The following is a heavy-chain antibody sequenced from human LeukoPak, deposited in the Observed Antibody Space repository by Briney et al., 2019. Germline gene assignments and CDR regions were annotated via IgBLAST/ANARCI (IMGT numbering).Heavy chain of an antibody. CDR1: GFIVSGDF. D-gene: IGHD5-24*01. CDR2: IYSDGST. J-gene: IGHJ4*02. Sequence: GGSLRLSCAASGFIVSGDFMSWVRQAPGKGLEWVSVIYSDGSTYYADSVKGRFTISRDNSKNTLYLQMNSLRAEDTAVYYCARGAGYNYPYYFDYWGQGTLVTVSS. CDR3: ARGAGYNYPYYFDY. V-gene: IGHV3-53*01.